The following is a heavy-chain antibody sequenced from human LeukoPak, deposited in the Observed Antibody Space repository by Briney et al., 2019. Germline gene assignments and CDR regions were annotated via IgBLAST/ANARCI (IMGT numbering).Heavy chain of an antibody. J-gene: IGHJ4*02. CDR1: GFTFSSYW. CDR2: IKQDGSEK. CDR3: ARAYYDILTGYYPFDY. V-gene: IGHV3-7*04. D-gene: IGHD3-9*01. Sequence: GGSLRLSCAASGFTFSSYWMSWVRQAPGEGLEWVANIKQDGSEKYYVDSVKGRFTISRDNAKNSLYLQMNSLRAEDTAVYYCARAYYDILTGYYPFDYWGQGTLVTVSS.